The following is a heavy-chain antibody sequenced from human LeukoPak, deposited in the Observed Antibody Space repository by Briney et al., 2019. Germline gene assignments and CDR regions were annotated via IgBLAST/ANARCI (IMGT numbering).Heavy chain of an antibody. CDR3: ARSVKGSSIAARAGGYYYYYYMDV. CDR2: IYYSGST. Sequence: SETLSLTCTVSGGSISSSSYYWGWIRQPPGKGLEWIGSIYYSGSTYYNPSLKSRVTISVDTSKNQFSLKLSSVTAADTAVYYCARSVKGSSIAARAGGYYYYYYMDVWGKGTTVTVSS. CDR1: GGSISSSSYY. D-gene: IGHD6-6*01. J-gene: IGHJ6*03. V-gene: IGHV4-39*07.